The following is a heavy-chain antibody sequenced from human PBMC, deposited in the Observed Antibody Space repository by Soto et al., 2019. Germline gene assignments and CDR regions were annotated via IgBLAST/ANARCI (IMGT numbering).Heavy chain of an antibody. CDR3: AKGGHYYDSSGGLGY. V-gene: IGHV3-30*18. CDR1: GFTFSSYG. CDR2: ISYDGSNK. D-gene: IGHD3-22*01. Sequence: QVQLVESGGGVVQPGRSLRLSCAASGFTFSSYGMHWVRQAPGKGLEWVAVISYDGSNKYYADSVKGRFTISRDNSKNTLYLQMNSLRAEDKAVYYCAKGGHYYDSSGGLGYWGQGTLVTVSS. J-gene: IGHJ4*02.